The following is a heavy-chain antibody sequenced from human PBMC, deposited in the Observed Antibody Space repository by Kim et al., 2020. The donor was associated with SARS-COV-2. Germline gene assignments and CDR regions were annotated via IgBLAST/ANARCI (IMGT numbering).Heavy chain of an antibody. Sequence: TGNPTYAQGFTGRFVFSLDTSVSTAYLQISSLKAEDTAVYYCASNSGCDYWGQGTLVTVSS. J-gene: IGHJ4*02. CDR2: TGNP. V-gene: IGHV7-4-1*02. CDR3: ASNSGCDY. D-gene: IGHD5-12*01.